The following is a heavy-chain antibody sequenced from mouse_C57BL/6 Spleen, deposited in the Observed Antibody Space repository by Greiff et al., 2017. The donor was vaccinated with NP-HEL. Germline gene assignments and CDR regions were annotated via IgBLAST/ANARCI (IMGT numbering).Heavy chain of an antibody. J-gene: IGHJ2*01. CDR1: GYAFSSSW. CDR3: ARKGGGGYYFDY. CDR2: IYPGDGDT. V-gene: IGHV1-82*01. Sequence: VQLQQSGPELVKPGASVKISCKASGYAFSSSWMNWVKQRPGQGLEWIGRIYPGDGDTNYNGKFKGKATLTADKSSSTAYMQLSSLTSEDSAVYFCARKGGGGYYFDYWGQGTTLTVSS.